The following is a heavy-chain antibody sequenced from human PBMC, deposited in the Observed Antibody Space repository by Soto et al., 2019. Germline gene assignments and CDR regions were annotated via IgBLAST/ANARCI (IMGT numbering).Heavy chain of an antibody. J-gene: IGHJ4*02. D-gene: IGHD1-26*01. CDR1: GFRFSGFG. CDR2: LRYDGSNK. CDR3: ARDGAGATTFYGYFDY. V-gene: IGHV3-33*01. Sequence: QVQLVESGGGVVQPGRSLRLSCAASGFRFSGFGMHWVRQAPGKGLEWVAILRYDGSNKYYADSVKGRFTISRDNSQNTLYLQMDSLRVEDTAVYYCARDGAGATTFYGYFDYWGQGILVTVSS.